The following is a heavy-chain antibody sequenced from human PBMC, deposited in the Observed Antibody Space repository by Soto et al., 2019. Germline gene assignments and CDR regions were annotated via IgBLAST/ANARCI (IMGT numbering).Heavy chain of an antibody. V-gene: IGHV4-39*01. CDR3: ASNVTTPRIAVQTETQYNWFDP. D-gene: IGHD6-19*01. Sequence: QLQLQESGPGLVKPSETLSLTCTVSGGSISSSSYYWGWIRQPPGKGLEWIGSIYYSGSTYYNPCIKSQVTIFVDTSKNQVSLKLSSVTAADTAVYYCASNVTTPRIAVQTETQYNWFDPWGQGTLVTVSS. J-gene: IGHJ5*02. CDR1: GGSISSSSYY. CDR2: IYYSGST.